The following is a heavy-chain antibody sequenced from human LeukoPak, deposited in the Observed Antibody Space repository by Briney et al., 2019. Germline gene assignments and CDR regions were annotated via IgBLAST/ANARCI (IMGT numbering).Heavy chain of an antibody. D-gene: IGHD3-10*01. CDR3: ARGRLALYGSGTRPAFDI. J-gene: IGHJ3*02. CDR1: GFTFSSYA. V-gene: IGHV3-30-3*01. Sequence: GGSLRLSCAASGFTFSSYAMHWVRQAPGKGLEWVAVISYDGSNKYYADSVKGRFTISRDSSKNTLYLQMNSLRAEDTAVYYCARGRLALYGSGTRPAFDIWGQGTMVTVSS. CDR2: ISYDGSNK.